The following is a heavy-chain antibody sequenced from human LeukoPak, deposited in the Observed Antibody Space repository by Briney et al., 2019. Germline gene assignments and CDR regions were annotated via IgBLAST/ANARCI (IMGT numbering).Heavy chain of an antibody. D-gene: IGHD5-12*01. Sequence: GGSLRLSCAASGFTFSSCSMTWVRQGPGKGLEWVSSISSGGGVTYYPDSVKGRFTISRDNSWNTVYLQMNSLRAEDTAVYYCVKDRPTWPIDYWGQGTLVTVSS. J-gene: IGHJ4*02. CDR1: GFTFSSCS. CDR2: ISSGGGVT. V-gene: IGHV3-23*01. CDR3: VKDRPTWPIDY.